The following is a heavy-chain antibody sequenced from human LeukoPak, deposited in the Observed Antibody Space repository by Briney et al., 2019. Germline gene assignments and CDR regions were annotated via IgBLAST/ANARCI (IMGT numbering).Heavy chain of an antibody. J-gene: IGHJ6*02. V-gene: IGHV1-69*13. CDR3: AREGDIVVVPAATALGMDV. CDR2: IIPIFGTA. Sequence: SVKVSCKASGGTFISYAISWVRQAPGQGLEWMGGIIPIFGTANYAQKFQGRVTITADESTSTAYMELSSLRSEDTAVYYCAREGDIVVVPAATALGMDVWGQGTTVTVSS. D-gene: IGHD2-2*01. CDR1: GGTFISYA.